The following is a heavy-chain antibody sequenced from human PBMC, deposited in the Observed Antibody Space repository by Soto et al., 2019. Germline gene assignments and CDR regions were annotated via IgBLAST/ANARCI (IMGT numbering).Heavy chain of an antibody. CDR2: IYYSGST. Sequence: PSETLSLTCTVSGCSISSSSYYWGWIRQPPGKGLEWIGSIYYSGSTYYNPSLKSRVTISVDTSKNQFSLKLSSVTAADTAVYYCARHGVDGTSSEYDYWGQGTLVTVSS. D-gene: IGHD2-2*01. CDR3: ARHGVDGTSSEYDY. J-gene: IGHJ4*02. CDR1: GCSISSSSYY. V-gene: IGHV4-39*01.